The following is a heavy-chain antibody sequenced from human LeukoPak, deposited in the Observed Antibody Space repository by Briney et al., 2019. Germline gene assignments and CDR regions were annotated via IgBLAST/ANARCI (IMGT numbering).Heavy chain of an antibody. Sequence: SETLSLTCAVYGGSFSGYYWSWIRQPLGKGLEWIGEINHSGSTNYNPSLKSRVTISVDTSKNQFSLKLSSVTAADTAVYYCARGTMTTVTYYFDYWGQGTLVTVSS. CDR3: ARGTMTTVTYYFDY. J-gene: IGHJ4*02. CDR2: INHSGST. CDR1: GGSFSGYY. D-gene: IGHD4-17*01. V-gene: IGHV4-34*01.